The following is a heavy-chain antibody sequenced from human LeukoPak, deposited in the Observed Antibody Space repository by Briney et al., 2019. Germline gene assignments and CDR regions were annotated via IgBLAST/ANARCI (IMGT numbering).Heavy chain of an antibody. D-gene: IGHD3-10*01. J-gene: IGHJ3*02. CDR2: TRNKANSYTT. CDR1: GFTFSDHY. Sequence: PGGSLRLSCAASGFTFSDHYMDWVRQAPGKGQEWVGRTRNKANSYTTEYAASVKGRFTTSRDDSKNTLYLQMNSLKTEDAAVYYCARGGRGAFDIWGQGTMVTVSS. V-gene: IGHV3-72*01. CDR3: ARGGRGAFDI.